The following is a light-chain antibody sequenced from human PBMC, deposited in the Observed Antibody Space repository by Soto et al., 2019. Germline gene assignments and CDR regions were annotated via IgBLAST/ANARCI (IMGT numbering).Light chain of an antibody. J-gene: IGKJ3*01. CDR1: QSVIVY. Sequence: EIVMTQSPATLSVSPGERATLSCRASQSVIVYLAWYQQKPGQAPRLLIYGASTMATGIPARFSGSGSGTEFTLTISSLQSEDFAVYFCQQYNNWPPVTFGPGTKVDI. CDR3: QQYNNWPPVT. V-gene: IGKV3-15*01. CDR2: GAS.